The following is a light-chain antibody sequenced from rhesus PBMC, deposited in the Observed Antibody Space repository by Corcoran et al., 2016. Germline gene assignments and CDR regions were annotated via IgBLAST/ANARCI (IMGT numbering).Light chain of an antibody. Sequence: DIQMTQSPSSLSASVGDRVTITCRASQGISHYLNWYQQKPGKAPQLLVSNTNQLETGVPSRFSGSGSGTEFTLTISSRQPDDFATYYCQHYNNLPYTFGGGTKVDIK. V-gene: IGKV1-32*01. CDR3: QHYNNLPYT. CDR2: NTN. CDR1: QGISHY. J-gene: IGKJ4*01.